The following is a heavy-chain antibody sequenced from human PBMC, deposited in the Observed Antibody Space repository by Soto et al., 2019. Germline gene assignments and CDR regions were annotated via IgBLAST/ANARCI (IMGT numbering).Heavy chain of an antibody. J-gene: IGHJ4*02. D-gene: IGHD6-6*01. Sequence: SVKVSCKASGGTFSSYTISWVRQAPGQGLEWMGRIIPILGIANYAQKFQGRVTITADKSTSTAYMELSSLRSEDTAVYYCAREDVEYSSSSHFDYWGQGTLVTVSS. CDR3: AREDVEYSSSSHFDY. CDR2: IIPILGIA. CDR1: GGTFSSYT. V-gene: IGHV1-69*04.